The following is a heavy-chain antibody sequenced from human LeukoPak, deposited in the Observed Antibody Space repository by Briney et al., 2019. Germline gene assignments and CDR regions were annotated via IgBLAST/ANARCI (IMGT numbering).Heavy chain of an antibody. J-gene: IGHJ4*02. CDR3: ARGITNYYDSSGYVHGNFYDS. D-gene: IGHD3-22*01. V-gene: IGHV4-59*01. Sequence: PSETLSLTCTVSGGSISSYYWSWIRQPPGKGLEWIGYIYYTGTTYHNPSLKSRVTISADTSKNHFSLKLTSVTAADTAVYFCARGITNYYDSSGYVHGNFYDSWGQGTLVTVPS. CDR2: IYYTGTT. CDR1: GGSISSYY.